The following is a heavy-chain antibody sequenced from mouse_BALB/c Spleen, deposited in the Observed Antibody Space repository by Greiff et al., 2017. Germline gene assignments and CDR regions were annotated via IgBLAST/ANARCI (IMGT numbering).Heavy chain of an antibody. CDR2: IDPANGNT. CDR1: GFNIKDTY. D-gene: IGHD1-1*01. CDR3: VPYYYGSSYPSYYYAMDY. J-gene: IGHJ4*01. Sequence: EVQLVESGAELVKPGASVKLSCTASGFNIKDTYMHWVKQRPEQGLEWIGRIDPANGNTKYDPKFQGKATITADTASKTAYLQLSSLTSEDTAVYYCVPYYYGSSYPSYYYAMDYWGQGTSVTVSS. V-gene: IGHV14-3*02.